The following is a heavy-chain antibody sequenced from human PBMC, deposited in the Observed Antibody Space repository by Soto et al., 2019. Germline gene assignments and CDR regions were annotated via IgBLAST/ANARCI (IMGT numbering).Heavy chain of an antibody. V-gene: IGHV4-39*01. CDR3: ARHPRDGYNYGGSGIFDY. D-gene: IGHD5-12*01. Sequence: QLQLQESGPGLVKPSETLSLTCSVSGGSISSRTFWWAWIRQPPGKGLEWIGDMYYSGSSYSSPSLKSRVTLAVDTFNNQLSLKLNSVSAADTAGYYCARHPRDGYNYGGSGIFDYWGQGTLVTVSS. J-gene: IGHJ4*02. CDR2: MYYSGSS. CDR1: GGSISSRTFW.